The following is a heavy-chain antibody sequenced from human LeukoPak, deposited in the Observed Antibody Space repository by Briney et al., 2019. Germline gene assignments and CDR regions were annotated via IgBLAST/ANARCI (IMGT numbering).Heavy chain of an antibody. Sequence: PGGSLRLSCAASGFTFSTYGMHWVRQPPGKGLEWVAVVWFDGINKFYADSVKGRFTISRDNSNNILYLQMNSLRAEDTAVYYCARDRKSSSWYGATFDYWGQGTLVTVSS. CDR1: GFTFSTYG. J-gene: IGHJ4*02. V-gene: IGHV3-33*01. CDR2: VWFDGINK. CDR3: ARDRKSSSWYGATFDY. D-gene: IGHD6-13*01.